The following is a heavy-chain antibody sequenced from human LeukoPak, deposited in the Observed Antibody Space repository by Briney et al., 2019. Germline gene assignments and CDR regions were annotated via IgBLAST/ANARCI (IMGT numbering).Heavy chain of an antibody. CDR3: ARLSGIAAAVGY. CDR1: GCTFTGYY. D-gene: IGHD6-13*01. J-gene: IGHJ4*02. Sequence: ASVKVSCKASGCTFTGYYMHWVRQAPGQGLEWMGWINPNSGGTNYAQKFQGRVTMTRDTSISTAYMELSRLRSDDTAVYYCARLSGIAAAVGYWGQGTLVTVSS. V-gene: IGHV1-2*02. CDR2: INPNSGGT.